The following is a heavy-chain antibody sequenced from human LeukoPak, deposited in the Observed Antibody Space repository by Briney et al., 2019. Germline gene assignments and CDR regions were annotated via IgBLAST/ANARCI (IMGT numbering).Heavy chain of an antibody. CDR2: IIPIFGTA. D-gene: IGHD6-13*01. CDR1: GGTFSSYA. Sequence: SVKVSCKASGGTFSSYAISWVRQAPGQGLEWMGRIIPIFGTANYAQKFQGRATITTDESTTTAYMELSSLRSEDTAIYYCARSTYSSSQWDYWGQGTLVTVFS. CDR3: ARSTYSSSQWDY. V-gene: IGHV1-69*05. J-gene: IGHJ4*02.